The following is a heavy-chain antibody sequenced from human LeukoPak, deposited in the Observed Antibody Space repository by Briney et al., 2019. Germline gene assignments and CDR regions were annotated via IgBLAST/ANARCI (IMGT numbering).Heavy chain of an antibody. Sequence: SSVKVSCKASEGTFSSYAISWVRQAPGQGLEWMGGIIPIFGTANYAQKFQGRVTITADESTSTAYMELSSLRSEDTAVYYCARDLSTTGLVPHYYYYMDVWGKGTTVTVSS. J-gene: IGHJ6*03. CDR2: IIPIFGTA. CDR1: EGTFSSYA. CDR3: ARDLSTTGLVPHYYYYMDV. V-gene: IGHV1-69*01. D-gene: IGHD1-1*01.